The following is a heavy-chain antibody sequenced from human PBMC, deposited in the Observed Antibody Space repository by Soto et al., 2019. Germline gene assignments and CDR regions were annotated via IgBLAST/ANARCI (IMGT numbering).Heavy chain of an antibody. Sequence: QAPLRQWGAGLLKPSETLSPQCAVFGGSFSGYAWCWIRQAPGKGLEWIGEVDKDGSTDYHPSLKDRATLSIDASKRQFCVTRPSMTAADTALYYCARVRDWLPPLYWGKGTLVAVS. CDR1: GGSFSGYA. D-gene: IGHD5-12*01. CDR3: ARVRDWLPPLY. J-gene: IGHJ4*02. CDR2: VDKDGST. V-gene: IGHV4-34*01.